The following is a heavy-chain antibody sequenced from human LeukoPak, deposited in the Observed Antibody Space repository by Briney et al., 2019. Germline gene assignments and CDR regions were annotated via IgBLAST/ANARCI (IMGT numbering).Heavy chain of an antibody. J-gene: IGHJ6*02. Sequence: GRSLRLSCAVSGFTFSSYAMHWVRQAPGKGLEWVAVISYDGSNKYYADSVKGRFTISRDNSKNTLYLQMNSLRAEDTAVYYCARDSNIVPSVGPYYYYGMDVWGQGTTVTASS. CDR1: GFTFSSYA. D-gene: IGHD2/OR15-2a*01. V-gene: IGHV3-30-3*01. CDR2: ISYDGSNK. CDR3: ARDSNIVPSVGPYYYYGMDV.